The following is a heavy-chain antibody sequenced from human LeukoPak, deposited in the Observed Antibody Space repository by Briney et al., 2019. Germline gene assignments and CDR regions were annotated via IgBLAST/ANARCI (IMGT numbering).Heavy chain of an antibody. J-gene: IGHJ4*02. Sequence: GGSLRLSCAASGFTFSSYWMLWVRQAPGKGLVWVSRINSDGSTTIYADSVKGRFTISRDNAKNTLYLQMNSLRAEDTAVYYCARGTAPRAAAGVDYWGQGTLVTVSS. CDR2: INSDGSTT. CDR1: GFTFSSYW. V-gene: IGHV3-74*01. CDR3: ARGTAPRAAAGVDY. D-gene: IGHD6-13*01.